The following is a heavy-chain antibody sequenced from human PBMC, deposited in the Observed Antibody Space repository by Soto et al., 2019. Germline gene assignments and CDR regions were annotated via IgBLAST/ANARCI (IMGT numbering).Heavy chain of an antibody. CDR2: ISGSGGST. CDR3: AKGSLNWNYVGY. J-gene: IGHJ4*02. D-gene: IGHD1-1*01. V-gene: IGHV3-23*01. CDR1: GFTFSSYA. Sequence: GGSLRLSCAASGFTFSSYAMSWVRQAPGKGLEWVSAISGSGGSTYYADSVKGRFTISRDNSKNTLYLQMNSLRAEDTAVYYWAKGSLNWNYVGYWGQGTLVTVSS.